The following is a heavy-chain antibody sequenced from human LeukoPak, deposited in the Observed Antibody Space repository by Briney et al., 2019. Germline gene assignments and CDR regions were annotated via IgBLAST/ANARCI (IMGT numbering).Heavy chain of an antibody. Sequence: GGCLRLSCVAPGFTFSNYAMSSVRHAPGERLEWGSAITGSGTNRYYADSLKGRFTTSRDNSKNTVFLQMNSLRHEDTAIYYCVIWGDYDVLTGYYVPDYWGQGTLVTVAS. V-gene: IGHV3-23*01. D-gene: IGHD3-9*01. J-gene: IGHJ4*02. CDR2: ITGSGTNR. CDR1: GFTFSNYA. CDR3: VIWGDYDVLTGYYVPDY.